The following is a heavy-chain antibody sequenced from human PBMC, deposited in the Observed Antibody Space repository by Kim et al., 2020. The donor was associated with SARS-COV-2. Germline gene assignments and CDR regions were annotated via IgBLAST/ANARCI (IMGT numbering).Heavy chain of an antibody. CDR2: IYHSGST. CDR1: GYSISSGYY. V-gene: IGHV4-38-2*02. J-gene: IGHJ4*02. CDR3: AGQVEMATNTPYYFDY. Sequence: SETLSLTCTVSGYSISSGYYWGWIRQPPGKGLEWIGSIYHSGSTYYNPSLKSRVTISVDTSKNQFSLKLSSVTAADTAVYYCAGQVEMATNTPYYFDYWGQGTLVTVSS. D-gene: IGHD5-12*01.